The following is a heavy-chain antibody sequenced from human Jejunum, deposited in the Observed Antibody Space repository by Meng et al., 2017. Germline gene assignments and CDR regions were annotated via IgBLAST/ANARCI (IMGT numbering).Heavy chain of an antibody. Sequence: GESLNTSCEVSGFIFSSFEMNWVRQAPGKGLEWVSYISNGGGRTIFYADSVKGRFTISRDNTKNSLYLQMSSLRAEDTATYYCAREAGSLRAFDIWGQGTMGNVSS. CDR1: GFIFSSFE. CDR3: AREAGSLRAFDI. CDR2: ISNGGGRTI. J-gene: IGHJ3*02. V-gene: IGHV3-48*03. D-gene: IGHD3-10*01.